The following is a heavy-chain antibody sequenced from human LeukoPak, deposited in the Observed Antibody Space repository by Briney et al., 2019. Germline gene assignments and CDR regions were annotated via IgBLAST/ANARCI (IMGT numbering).Heavy chain of an antibody. CDR1: GFTFDGYA. CDR3: ARDFSYFDFWSGYYYHYYGMDV. V-gene: IGHV3-9*01. Sequence: QPGGSLRLSCAASGFTFDGYAMHWVRQAPGKGLEWVSGISWNGNIITYADSVKGRFTISRGNAKNSLYLQMNSPRAEDTAVYYCARDFSYFDFWSGYYYHYYGMDVWGQGTTVTASS. J-gene: IGHJ6*02. CDR2: ISWNGNII. D-gene: IGHD3-3*01.